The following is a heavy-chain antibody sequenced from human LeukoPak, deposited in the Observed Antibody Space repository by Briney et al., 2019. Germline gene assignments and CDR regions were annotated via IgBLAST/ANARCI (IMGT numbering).Heavy chain of an antibody. V-gene: IGHV1-2*02. CDR2: IGPNSGGT. CDR1: GYTFSDYY. J-gene: IGHJ5*02. CDR3: ARSNMAVRRGDNWFDP. Sequence: ASVKVSCKASGYTFSDYYMHWVRQAPGQGLEWMGWIGPNSGGTNYAQKFQGRVTMTRDTSISTAYMELSRLISDDTAVYYCARSNMAVRRGDNWFDPWGQGTLVTVSS. D-gene: IGHD6-6*01.